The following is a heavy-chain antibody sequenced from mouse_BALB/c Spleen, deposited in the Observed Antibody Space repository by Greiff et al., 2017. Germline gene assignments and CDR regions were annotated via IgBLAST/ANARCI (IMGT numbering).Heavy chain of an antibody. CDR1: GFTFSSFG. D-gene: IGHD3-1*01. CDR2: ISSGSSTI. J-gene: IGHJ3*01. Sequence: EVKLVESGGGLVQPGGSRKLSCAASGFTFSSFGMHWVRQAPEKGLEWVAYISSGSSTIYYADTVKGRFTISRDNTKNTLFLQMTSLRSEDTAMYYCARSGGRRKFAYWGQGTLVTVSA. V-gene: IGHV5-17*02. CDR3: ARSGGRRKFAY.